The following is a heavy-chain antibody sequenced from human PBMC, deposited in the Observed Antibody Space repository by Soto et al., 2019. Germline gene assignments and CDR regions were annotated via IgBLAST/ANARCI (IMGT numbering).Heavy chain of an antibody. CDR2: IYPGDSDT. V-gene: IGHV5-51*01. J-gene: IGHJ3*02. D-gene: IGHD3-22*01. Sequence: PGESLKISCKGSGYSFTSYWIGWVRQMPGKGLEWMGIIYPGDSDTRYSPSFQGQVTISADKSITTAYLQWSSLKASDTAIYYCARYFYDSSGYLDAFDIWGQGTMVTVSS. CDR1: GYSFTSYW. CDR3: ARYFYDSSGYLDAFDI.